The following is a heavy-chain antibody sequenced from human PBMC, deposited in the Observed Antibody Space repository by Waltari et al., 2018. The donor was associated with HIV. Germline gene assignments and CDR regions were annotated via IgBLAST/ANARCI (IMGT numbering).Heavy chain of an antibody. CDR2: LGTAGDT. V-gene: IGHV3-13*01. J-gene: IGHJ6*02. CDR3: ASGPAARPGYYGMDV. CDR1: GFTFSSYD. Sequence: EVQLVESGGGLVQPGGSLRLSCAASGFTFSSYDMHWVRQATGKGLEWVSALGTAGDTYYPGSVKGRFTISRENAKNSLYLQMNSLRAGDTAVYYCASGPAARPGYYGMDVWGQGTTVTVSS. D-gene: IGHD6-6*01.